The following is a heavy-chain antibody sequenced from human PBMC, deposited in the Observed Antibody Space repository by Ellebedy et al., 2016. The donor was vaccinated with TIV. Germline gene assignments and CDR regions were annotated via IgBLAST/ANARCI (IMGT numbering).Heavy chain of an antibody. Sequence: GESLKISXKGSGYSFTSYWIGWVRQMPGKGLEWMGIIYPGDSDTRYSPSFQGQVTISADKSVSTAYLQWSSLTASDTAIYYCARGSVEMAIVHRYFDYWGQGTVVTVSS. V-gene: IGHV5-51*01. D-gene: IGHD5-24*01. CDR3: ARGSVEMAIVHRYFDY. J-gene: IGHJ4*02. CDR2: IYPGDSDT. CDR1: GYSFTSYW.